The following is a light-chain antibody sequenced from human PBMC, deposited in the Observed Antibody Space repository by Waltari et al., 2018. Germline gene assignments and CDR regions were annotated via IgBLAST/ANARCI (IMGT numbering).Light chain of an antibody. J-gene: IGKJ4*01. CDR1: QAINTY. Sequence: DIQITQSPSSLSSSVEDSVTISCRASQAINTYLNWYQQKPGKPPKRLIYDAASLKSGVPSRFSGSGSGTLFTLTISSLQPEDFATYYCLQYNSAPLTFGGGTKVEI. CDR3: LQYNSAPLT. CDR2: DAA. V-gene: IGKV1-17*01.